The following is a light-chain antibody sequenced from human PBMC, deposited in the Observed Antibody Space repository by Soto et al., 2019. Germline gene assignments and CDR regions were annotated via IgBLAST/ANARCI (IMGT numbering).Light chain of an antibody. V-gene: IGKV1-39*01. J-gene: IGKJ1*01. CDR3: QHTYSAPPT. CDR1: QNSRDF. Sequence: DIQMTQSASSLSASLGDRVSIPCRASQNSRDFLNWYQQKPGKAPELLIFSASSLQSGVPSRFSGSGSGTDFTLTIGSLQREDFATYFCQHTYSAPPTFGQGTRVEI. CDR2: SAS.